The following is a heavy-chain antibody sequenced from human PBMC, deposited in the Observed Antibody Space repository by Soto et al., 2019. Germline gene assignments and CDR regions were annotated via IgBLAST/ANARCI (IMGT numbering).Heavy chain of an antibody. Sequence: EVQLVESGGGLVKPGGSLRLSCAASGFTFSNAWMSWVRQAPGKGLEWVGRIKSKTDGGTTDYAAPVKGRFTISRDDSKNTLYLQMNSLKTEDTAVYYCTTFMITFGGVEANDAFDIWGQGTMVTVSS. CDR1: GFTFSNAW. D-gene: IGHD3-16*01. CDR3: TTFMITFGGVEANDAFDI. J-gene: IGHJ3*02. V-gene: IGHV3-15*01. CDR2: IKSKTDGGTT.